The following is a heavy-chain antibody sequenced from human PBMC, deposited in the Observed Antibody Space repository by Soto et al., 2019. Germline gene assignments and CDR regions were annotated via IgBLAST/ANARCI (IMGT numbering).Heavy chain of an antibody. V-gene: IGHV4-31*03. Sequence: PSETLSLTCTVSGDSISSGGYYLSWIRQHPGKGLEWIGYIYYSASPYYHPSLKSRVTISVDTSKNQSSLKLSSVPAADTAVYYCARGVGLDYYDSSGYYADYWGQGALVTVSS. CDR2: IYYSASP. CDR1: GDSISSGGYY. J-gene: IGHJ4*02. D-gene: IGHD3-22*01. CDR3: ARGVGLDYYDSSGYYADY.